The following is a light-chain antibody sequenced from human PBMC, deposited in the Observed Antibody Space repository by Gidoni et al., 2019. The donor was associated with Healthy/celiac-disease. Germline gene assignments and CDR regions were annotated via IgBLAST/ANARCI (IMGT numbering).Light chain of an antibody. CDR1: KLWDKY. CDR2: QDS. Sequence: SYALTQTPSVSVSPGQTASITCSGDKLWDKYACWYQQTQGQSPVLVIYQDSKRPSGIPERFSCSNSGNTATLTISGTQAMDDADYYCQAWDSSTADVVFGGGTKLTVL. V-gene: IGLV3-1*01. CDR3: QAWDSSTADVV. J-gene: IGLJ2*01.